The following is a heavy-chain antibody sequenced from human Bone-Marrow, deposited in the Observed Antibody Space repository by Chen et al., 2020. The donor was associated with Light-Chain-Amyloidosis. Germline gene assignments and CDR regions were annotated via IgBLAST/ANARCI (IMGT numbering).Heavy chain of an antibody. D-gene: IGHD5-12*01. CDR2: IRHDGSNK. CDR1: GFTFSSYG. Sequence: QVQLVESGGGVVQPGGSLSLSFAASGFTFSSYGLHWVRQAPGKGLEWVAFIRHDGSNKYYADSVKGRFTISRDNSKNTLYLQMNSLRAEDTAVYFCAKAVARWLLLQPDYWGQGTLVTVSS. J-gene: IGHJ4*02. V-gene: IGHV3-30*02. CDR3: AKAVARWLLLQPDY.